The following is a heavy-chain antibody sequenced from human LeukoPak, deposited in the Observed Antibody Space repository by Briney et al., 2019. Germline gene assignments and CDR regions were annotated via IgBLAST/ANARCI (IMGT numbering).Heavy chain of an antibody. CDR1: GYSFTSYW. CDR3: ARTIIPYSSSWYFFFFDI. CDR2: IKQDGSEK. Sequence: GESLTISFTGSGYSFTSYWIGWVRQAPGKGLEWVANIKQDGSEKYYVDAVKGRFTISRDNAKNSLYLQMNSLRAEDTAVYYCARTIIPYSSSWYFFFFDIWGQGTMVTVSS. J-gene: IGHJ3*02. D-gene: IGHD6-13*01. V-gene: IGHV3-7*01.